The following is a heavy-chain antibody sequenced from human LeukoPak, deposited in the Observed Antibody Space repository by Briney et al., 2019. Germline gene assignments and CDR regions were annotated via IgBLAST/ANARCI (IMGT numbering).Heavy chain of an antibody. Sequence: PGGSLRLSCAASVLIVSSNYMSGVRQAPGKGLEWVSVIYSGGSIYYADSVKGRFTITRDNSKNTLYLQMNSRRAEDTAVYYCARDPSRGLYYFDHWGQGTLVTVSS. CDR3: ARDPSRGLYYFDH. D-gene: IGHD3/OR15-3a*01. CDR2: IYSGGSI. V-gene: IGHV3-53*01. J-gene: IGHJ4*02. CDR1: VLIVSSNY.